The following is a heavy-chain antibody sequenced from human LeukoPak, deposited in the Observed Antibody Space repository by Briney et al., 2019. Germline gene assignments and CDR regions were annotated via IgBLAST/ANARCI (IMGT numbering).Heavy chain of an antibody. CDR1: GYTFTGYY. CDR3: ARPYYYGSGSYYDNWFDP. D-gene: IGHD3-10*01. Sequence: GASVKVSCKASGYTFTGYYMHWVRQAPGQGLEWMGWINPNSGGTNYAQKFQGRVTMTRDTSISTAYMELSRLRSEDTAAYYCARPYYYGSGSYYDNWFDPWGQGTLVAVSS. V-gene: IGHV1-2*02. CDR2: INPNSGGT. J-gene: IGHJ5*02.